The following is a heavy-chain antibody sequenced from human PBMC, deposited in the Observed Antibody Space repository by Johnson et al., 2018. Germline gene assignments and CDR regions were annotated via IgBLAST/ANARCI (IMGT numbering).Heavy chain of an antibody. CDR2: VIHIFVTA. Sequence: QVQLVEAGAEVKKPGSSGKVSCKASGGTFRSYAISWVRQAPGQGLEWMGGVIHIFVTANYAQKVQGRVTITADESTSTAYMALSSLRSEDTAVYYCAGTYYYDSSGYPAYFQHWGQGTLVTVSS. J-gene: IGHJ1*01. V-gene: IGHV1-69*01. CDR1: GGTFRSYA. D-gene: IGHD3-22*01. CDR3: AGTYYYDSSGYPAYFQH.